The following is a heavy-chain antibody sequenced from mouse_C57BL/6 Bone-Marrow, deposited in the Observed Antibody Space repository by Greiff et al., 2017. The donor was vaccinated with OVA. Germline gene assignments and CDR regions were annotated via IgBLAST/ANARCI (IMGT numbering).Heavy chain of an antibody. CDR3: AGRLRWYFDV. CDR1: GYTFTDYN. CDR2: INPNNGGT. J-gene: IGHJ1*03. V-gene: IGHV1-18*01. Sequence: EVQLVESGPELVKPGASVKIPCKASGYTFTDYNMDWVKQSHGKSLEWIGDINPNNGGTIYNQKFKGKATLTVDKSSSTAYMELRSLTSEDTAVYYCAGRLRWYFDVWGTGTTVTVSS. D-gene: IGHD1-1*01.